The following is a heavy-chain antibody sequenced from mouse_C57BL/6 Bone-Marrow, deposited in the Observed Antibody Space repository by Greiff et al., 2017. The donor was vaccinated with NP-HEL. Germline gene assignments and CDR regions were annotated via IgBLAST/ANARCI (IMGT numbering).Heavy chain of an antibody. V-gene: IGHV1-85*01. CDR2: IYPRDGST. CDR1: GYTFTSYD. CDR3: ARADYYGSSYFDD. D-gene: IGHD1-1*01. Sequence: QVHVKQSGPELVKPGASVKLSCKASGYTFTSYDINWVQQRPGQGLEWIGWIYPRDGSTKYNEKFKGKATLTVDTSSSPAYLELNSLTSEDSAVYCCARADYYGSSYFDDWGKGTTLTVSS. J-gene: IGHJ2*01.